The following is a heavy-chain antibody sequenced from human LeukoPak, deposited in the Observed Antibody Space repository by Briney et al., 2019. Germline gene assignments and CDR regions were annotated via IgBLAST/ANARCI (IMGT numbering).Heavy chain of an antibody. J-gene: IGHJ4*02. CDR3: MRHEEEDGYNAKPFDF. D-gene: IGHD5-24*01. CDR1: GGSISNSNYY. CDR2: IYYSGNT. V-gene: IGHV4-39*01. Sequence: SETLSLTCTVSGGSISNSNYYWGWVRQPPGKWIEWIGTIYYSGNTYYTPSLKSRVTISVDTSKNQFSLRLSSVTAADTAVYFCMRHEEEDGYNAKPFDFWGQGTLVTVSS.